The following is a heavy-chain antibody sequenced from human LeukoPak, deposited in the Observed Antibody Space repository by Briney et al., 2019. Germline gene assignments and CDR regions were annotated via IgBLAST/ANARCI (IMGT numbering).Heavy chain of an antibody. CDR2: IIPMFGTP. Sequence: AASVKVSCKASGGIVTTYSLTWVRQAPGQGLEWMGGIIPMFGTPSYAQKFQGRVTITTDDSTSTAYLELSSLRSEDTAVYYCARGRSGTKSGRSDYWGQGTLVTVSS. J-gene: IGHJ4*02. V-gene: IGHV1-69*05. CDR1: GGIVTTYS. CDR3: ARGRSGTKSGRSDY. D-gene: IGHD3-10*02.